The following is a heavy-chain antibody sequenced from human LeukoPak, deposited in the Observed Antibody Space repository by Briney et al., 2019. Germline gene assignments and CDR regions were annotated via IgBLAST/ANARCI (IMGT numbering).Heavy chain of an antibody. CDR3: IRGTVGAPGNDY. Sequence: GGSLRLSCAASGFTFSSYWMHWVRQAPGKGLVWVSRIDTDGSLTSYEDSVRGRFTISRDNAKNTLYLQMSSLRAEDTAVYYCIRGTVGAPGNDYWGQGTLVTVSS. J-gene: IGHJ4*02. V-gene: IGHV3-74*01. CDR1: GFTFSSYW. CDR2: IDTDGSLT. D-gene: IGHD1-26*01.